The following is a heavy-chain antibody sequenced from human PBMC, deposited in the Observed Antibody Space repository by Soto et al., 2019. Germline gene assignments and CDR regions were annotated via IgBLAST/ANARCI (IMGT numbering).Heavy chain of an antibody. CDR1: GGSFSGYY. J-gene: IGHJ6*02. Sequence: SETLSLSFAVYGGSFSGYYWSWIRQPTGKGLEWIGEINHSGSTNYNPSLKSRVTISVDTSKNQFSLKLSSVTAADTAVYYCARGHSNYGNYYHYGMDVWAQGTTVPVYS. D-gene: IGHD4-4*01. CDR2: INHSGST. CDR3: ARGHSNYGNYYHYGMDV. V-gene: IGHV4-34*01.